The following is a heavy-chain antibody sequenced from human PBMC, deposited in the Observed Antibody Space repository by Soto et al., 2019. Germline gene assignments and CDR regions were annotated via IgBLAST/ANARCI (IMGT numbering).Heavy chain of an antibody. CDR3: AGPRTTVTTDHYYYSGMDV. J-gene: IGHJ6*02. D-gene: IGHD4-17*01. V-gene: IGHV4-38-2*01. CDR1: GYSISSGYY. CDR2: IYHSGST. Sequence: SETLSLTCAVSGYSISSGYYWGWIRQPPGKGLEWIGSIYHSGSTYYNPSLKSRVTISVDTSKNQSSLKLSSVTAADTAVYYCAGPRTTVTTDHYYYSGMDVWGQGTTVTVSS.